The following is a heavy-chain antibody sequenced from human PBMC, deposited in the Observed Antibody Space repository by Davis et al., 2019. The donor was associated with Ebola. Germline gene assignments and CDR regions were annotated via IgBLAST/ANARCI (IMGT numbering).Heavy chain of an antibody. Sequence: GESLKISCAASGFTFSSYAMNWVRQAPGKGLEWVSTITGSGDSTHYADSVKGRFTISRVNSKNTLCLQMNSLRAEDTAVYYCAKDKGYGVPFDYWGQGTLVTVSS. V-gene: IGHV3-23*01. CDR2: ITGSGDST. D-gene: IGHD4-17*01. CDR3: AKDKGYGVPFDY. J-gene: IGHJ4*02. CDR1: GFTFSSYA.